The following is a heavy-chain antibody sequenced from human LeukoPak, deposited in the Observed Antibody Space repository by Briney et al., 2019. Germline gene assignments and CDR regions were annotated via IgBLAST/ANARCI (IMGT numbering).Heavy chain of an antibody. J-gene: IGHJ4*02. D-gene: IGHD6-13*01. CDR1: GYTFTSYG. CDR2: VSAYNGNT. V-gene: IGHV1-18*01. CDR3: ARDLRDGSSWVDY. Sequence: GASVKVSCKASGYTFTSYGISWVRQAPGQGLEWMGWVSAYNGNTNYAQEFQGRVTMTTDTFTSTAYMDLRSLRSDDTAVYYCARDLRDGSSWVDYWGQGTLVTVSS.